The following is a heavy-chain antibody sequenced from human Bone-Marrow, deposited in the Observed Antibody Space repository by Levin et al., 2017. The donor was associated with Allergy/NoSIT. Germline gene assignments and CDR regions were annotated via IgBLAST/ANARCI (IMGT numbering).Heavy chain of an antibody. CDR1: GDSVSSNSVT. D-gene: IGHD2/OR15-2a*01. J-gene: IGHJ3*02. V-gene: IGHV6-1*01. CDR3: VRRATSSMAFDI. CDR2: TYYKSEWLL. Sequence: SQTLSLTCAISGDSVSSNSVTWDWIRQSPSRGLEWLGRTYYKSEWLLDYVVSVRSRITINPDTSKNQFSLHLNSVTPEDTAVYYCVRRATSSMAFDIWGQGTMVTVSS.